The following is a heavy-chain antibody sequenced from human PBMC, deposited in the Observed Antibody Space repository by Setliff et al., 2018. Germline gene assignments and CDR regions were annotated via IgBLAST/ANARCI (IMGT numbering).Heavy chain of an antibody. Sequence: GGSLRLSCAVSGFTLSGFTLSDYSMDWVRQAPGKGLEWVGRIKSATEDAATDLAAAVKGRFTMSRDDSRNTVYLQMSSLKSEDTAVYYCATGPRDNRNFLNWLGSWGQGTLVTVSS. V-gene: IGHV3-15*01. CDR3: ATGPRDNRNFLNWLGS. CDR1: GFTLSGFTLSDYS. CDR2: IKSATEDAAT. J-gene: IGHJ5*01. D-gene: IGHD3-9*01.